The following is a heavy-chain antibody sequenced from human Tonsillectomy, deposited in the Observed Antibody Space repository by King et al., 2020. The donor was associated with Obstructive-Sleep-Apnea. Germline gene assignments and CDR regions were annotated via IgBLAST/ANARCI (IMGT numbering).Heavy chain of an antibody. Sequence: VQLQESGPGLVKPSQTLSLTCTVSGGSISSGGYYWSWIRQLPGKGLEWIGYIYHSGSTYYNPSLKSRVTMSVDTTKNHFSLKLSSVTAADTAVYYCARSDSIAYYYVEGWYFDLWGRGTLVTVSS. CDR1: GGSISSGGYY. D-gene: IGHD3-22*01. CDR3: ARSDSIAYYYVEGWYFDL. CDR2: IYHSGST. V-gene: IGHV4-31*03. J-gene: IGHJ2*01.